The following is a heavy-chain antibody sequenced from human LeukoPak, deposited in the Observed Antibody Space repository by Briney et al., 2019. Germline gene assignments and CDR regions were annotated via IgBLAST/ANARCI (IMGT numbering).Heavy chain of an antibody. J-gene: IGHJ3*02. CDR3: ARYEGACYYDSSGSMGGAFDI. CDR1: GGSISSGGYY. Sequence: SETLSLTCTVSGGSISSGGYYWRWIRQHPGKGLEWIGYIYYSGSTYYNPSLKSQVTISVDTAKNEFSLKLSSRTAPAPAIHYCARYEGACYYDSSGSMGGAFDIWGQGTTVTVSS. CDR2: IYYSGST. D-gene: IGHD3-22*01. V-gene: IGHV4-31*01.